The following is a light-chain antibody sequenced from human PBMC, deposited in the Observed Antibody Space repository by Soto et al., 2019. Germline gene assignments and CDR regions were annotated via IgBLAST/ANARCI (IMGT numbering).Light chain of an antibody. CDR3: TSYAGSNNVCV. Sequence: QSVLTQPPSASGSPGQSVTIPCSGTSSDIGGYNYVSWYQQHPGKAPKLMIYDVFKRPSGVPDRFSGSKSGNTASLTVSGLQAEDEADYYCTSYAGSNNVCVFGTGNKVTVL. J-gene: IGLJ1*01. CDR1: SSDIGGYNY. CDR2: DVF. V-gene: IGLV2-8*01.